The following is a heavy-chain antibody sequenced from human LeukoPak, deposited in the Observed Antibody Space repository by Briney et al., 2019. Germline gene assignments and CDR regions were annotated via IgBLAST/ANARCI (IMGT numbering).Heavy chain of an antibody. Sequence: PSETLSLTCAVSGGSFSGYYWSWIRQPPGKGLEWIGEINHSGSTNYNPSLKSRVTMSVDTSKNQFPLKLSSVTAADTAVYYCARGFYGDYEDYFDYWGQGTLVTVSS. CDR3: ARGFYGDYEDYFDY. J-gene: IGHJ4*02. CDR1: GGSFSGYY. CDR2: INHSGST. D-gene: IGHD4-17*01. V-gene: IGHV4-34*01.